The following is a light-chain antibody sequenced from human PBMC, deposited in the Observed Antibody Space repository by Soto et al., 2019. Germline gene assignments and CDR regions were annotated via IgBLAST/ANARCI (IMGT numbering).Light chain of an antibody. V-gene: IGKV1-5*03. CDR1: QSIKNW. J-gene: IGKJ3*01. Sequence: DIQMTQSPSTLSASVGDRVTITCRASQSIKNWLAWYQQKPGEAPKLLIYKASTLESGVPSSFSGSGSGTEFTLTISCLQPDDVASYHCQQYNGYTQFTFGRRTKVDIK. CDR3: QQYNGYTQFT. CDR2: KAS.